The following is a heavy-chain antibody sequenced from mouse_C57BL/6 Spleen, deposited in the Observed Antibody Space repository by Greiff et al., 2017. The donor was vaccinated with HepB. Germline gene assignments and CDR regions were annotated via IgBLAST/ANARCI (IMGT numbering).Heavy chain of an antibody. Sequence: VQLQQSGAELARPGASVKLSCKASGYTFTSYGISWVKQRTGQGLEWIGEIYPRSGNTYYNEKFKGKATLTADKSSSTAYMELRSLTSEDSAVYFCASDTVVATDWYFDVWGTGTTVTVSS. CDR3: ASDTVVATDWYFDV. CDR2: IYPRSGNT. CDR1: GYTFTSYG. V-gene: IGHV1-81*01. D-gene: IGHD1-1*01. J-gene: IGHJ1*03.